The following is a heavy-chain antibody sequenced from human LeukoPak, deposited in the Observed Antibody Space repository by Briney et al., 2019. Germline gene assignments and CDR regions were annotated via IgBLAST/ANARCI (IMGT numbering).Heavy chain of an antibody. CDR2: SYHTGSA. CDR1: GGSISSHY. CDR3: ARRPLSSYYFDS. V-gene: IGHV4-59*08. Sequence: PSETLSLTCTVSGGSISSHYWSWIRQPPGKGLEWIGYSYHTGSANYNPSLKSRVTISVDMSKTQFSLKLSSVTAADTAVYFCARRPLSSYYFDSWGQGTRSPSPQ. D-gene: IGHD2/OR15-2a*01. J-gene: IGHJ4*02.